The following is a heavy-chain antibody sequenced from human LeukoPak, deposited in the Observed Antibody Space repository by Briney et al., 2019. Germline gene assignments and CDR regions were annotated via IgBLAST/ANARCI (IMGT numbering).Heavy chain of an antibody. V-gene: IGHV4-59*01. CDR1: GGSISSYY. CDR2: IYYSGST. J-gene: IGHJ5*02. D-gene: IGHD2-2*01. CDR3: ARVGYCGSTSCYDWFDP. Sequence: SEILSLTCTVSGGSISSYYWSRIRQPPGKGLEWIGYIYYSGSTNYNPSLKSRVTISVDTSKNQFSLKLSSVTAADTAVYYCARVGYCGSTSCYDWFDPWGQGTLVTVSS.